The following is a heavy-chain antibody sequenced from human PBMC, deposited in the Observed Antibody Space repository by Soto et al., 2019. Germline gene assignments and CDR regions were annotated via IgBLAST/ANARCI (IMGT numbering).Heavy chain of an antibody. CDR2: INAGNSDT. CDR3: ARWDGHQLHFPN. D-gene: IGHD1-1*01. J-gene: IGHJ4*02. Sequence: GASVKVSCKASGYTFTSYAMHWVRQAPGQRLEWMGWINAGNSDTTYSQKFKGRVTIPADNSITTAYLLWSSLKASDTAMYYCARWDGHQLHFPNWRKGTLVTVSS. V-gene: IGHV1-3*01. CDR1: GYTFTSYA.